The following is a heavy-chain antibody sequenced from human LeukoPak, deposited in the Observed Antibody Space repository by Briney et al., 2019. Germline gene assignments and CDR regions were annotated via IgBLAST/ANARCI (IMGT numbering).Heavy chain of an antibody. J-gene: IGHJ4*02. CDR1: GYSISSGYY. D-gene: IGHD3-9*01. V-gene: IGHV4-38-2*01. CDR3: ATVGILTGYYRFDY. CDR2: IYYSGST. Sequence: PSETLSLTCAVSGYSISSGYYWGWIRQPPGKGLEWIGSIYYSGSTYYNPSLKSRVTISVDTSKNQFSLKLSSVTAADTAVYYCATVGILTGYYRFDYWGQGTLVTVSS.